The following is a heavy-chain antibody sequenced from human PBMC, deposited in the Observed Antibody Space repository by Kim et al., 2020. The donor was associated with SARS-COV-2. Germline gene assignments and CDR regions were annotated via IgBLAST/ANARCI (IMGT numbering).Heavy chain of an antibody. D-gene: IGHD4-17*01. V-gene: IGHV1-3*01. Sequence: ASVKVSCKASGYTFTSYAMHWVRQAPGQRLEWMGWINAGNGNTKYSQKFQGRVTITRDTSASTAYMELSSLRSEDTAVYYCARTRHAGETVTTSDYWGQGTLVAVSS. J-gene: IGHJ4*02. CDR1: GYTFTSYA. CDR2: INAGNGNT. CDR3: ARTRHAGETVTTSDY.